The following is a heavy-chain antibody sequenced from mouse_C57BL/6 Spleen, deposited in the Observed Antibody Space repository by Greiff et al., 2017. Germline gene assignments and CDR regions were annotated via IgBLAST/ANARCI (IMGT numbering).Heavy chain of an antibody. CDR2: IYPGDGDT. D-gene: IGHD2-3*01. CDR1: GYAFSSSW. Sequence: QVQLQQSGPELVKPGASVKISCKASGYAFSSSWMNWVKQRPGKGLEWIGRIYPGDGDTNYNGKFKGKATLTADKSSSTAYMQLSSLTSEDSAVYFCASVRWYYFDYWGQGTTLTVSS. CDR3: ASVRWYYFDY. V-gene: IGHV1-82*01. J-gene: IGHJ2*01.